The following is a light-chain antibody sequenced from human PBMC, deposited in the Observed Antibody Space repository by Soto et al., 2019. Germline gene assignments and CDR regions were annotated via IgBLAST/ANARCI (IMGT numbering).Light chain of an antibody. CDR3: QQYGSSPIT. V-gene: IGKV3-20*01. Sequence: EVVLTQSPGTLSLSPVQRATLSCRPSRSVNSRYLAWYQQRPGQAPRLLIYGASSRATGIPDRFSGSGSGTDFTLTISRLEPEDFAMYYCQQYGSSPITFGQGTRLEIK. CDR1: RSVNSRY. CDR2: GAS. J-gene: IGKJ5*01.